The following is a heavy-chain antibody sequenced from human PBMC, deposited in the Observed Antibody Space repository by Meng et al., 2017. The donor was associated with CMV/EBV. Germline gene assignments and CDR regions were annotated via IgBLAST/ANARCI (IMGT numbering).Heavy chain of an antibody. Sequence: SETLSLTCTVPGGSISSSSYYWGWIRQPPGKGLEWIGSIYYSGSTYYNPSLKSRVTISVDTSKNQFSLKLSSVTAADTAVYYRARQCYDFWSGYYIYYYYGMDVWGQGTTVTVSS. CDR3: ARQCYDFWSGYYIYYYYGMDV. V-gene: IGHV4-39*01. CDR2: IYYSGST. CDR1: GGSISSSSYY. J-gene: IGHJ6*02. D-gene: IGHD3-3*01.